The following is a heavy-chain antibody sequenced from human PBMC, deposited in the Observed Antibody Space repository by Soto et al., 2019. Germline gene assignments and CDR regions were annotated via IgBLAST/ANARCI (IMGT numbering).Heavy chain of an antibody. CDR3: ARGVVVVVAATPDNYYYGMDV. D-gene: IGHD2-15*01. J-gene: IGHJ6*02. V-gene: IGHV1-69*01. CDR2: IIPIFGTA. CDR1: GGTFSSYA. Sequence: QVPLVQSGAEVKKPGSSVKVSCKASGGTFSSYAISWVRQAPGQGLEWMGGIIPIFGTANYAQKFQGRVTITADESTSTAYMELSSLRSEDTAVYYCARGVVVVVAATPDNYYYGMDVWGQGTTVTVSS.